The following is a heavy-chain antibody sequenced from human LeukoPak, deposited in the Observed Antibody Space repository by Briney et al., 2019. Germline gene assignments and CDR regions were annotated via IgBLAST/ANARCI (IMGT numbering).Heavy chain of an antibody. V-gene: IGHV4-34*01. Sequence: SETLSLTCTVSGGSIRSYYWSWIRQPPGKGLEWIGEINHSGSTNYNPSLKSRVTISVDTSKNQFSLKLSSVTAADTAVYYCARGLEGSSWYYYYYGMDVWGQGTTVTVSS. CDR1: GGSIRSYY. CDR3: ARGLEGSSWYYYYYGMDV. CDR2: INHSGST. D-gene: IGHD6-13*01. J-gene: IGHJ6*02.